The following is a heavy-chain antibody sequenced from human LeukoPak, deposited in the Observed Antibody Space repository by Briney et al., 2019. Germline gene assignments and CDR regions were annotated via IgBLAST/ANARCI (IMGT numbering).Heavy chain of an antibody. CDR2: INRSGRA. Sequence: SETLTLTCAVYGGSFSGDYWSWIRQPPGKGLEWIGDINRSGRAVYNTSLKSRVIISVDTSKNQFSLKLSSVTAADTAVYYCARDTWGYNYFDYWGQGTLVTVSS. V-gene: IGHV4-34*01. CDR1: GGSFSGDY. J-gene: IGHJ4*02. CDR3: ARDTWGYNYFDY. D-gene: IGHD5-12*01.